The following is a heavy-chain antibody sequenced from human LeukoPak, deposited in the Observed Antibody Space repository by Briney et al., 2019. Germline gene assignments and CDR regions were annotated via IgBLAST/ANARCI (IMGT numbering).Heavy chain of an antibody. CDR3: SRGRREITMVRRVGYYYYYMDV. V-gene: IGHV1-8*01. D-gene: IGHD3-10*01. J-gene: IGHJ6*03. Sequence: ASVKVSCKASGYTFTSYDINWVRQATGQGLEWMGWMNPNSGNTGYAQKFQGRVTMTRNTSISTAYMELSSLRSEDTAVYYCSRGRREITMVRRVGYYYYYMDVWGKGTTVTVSS. CDR2: MNPNSGNT. CDR1: GYTFTSYD.